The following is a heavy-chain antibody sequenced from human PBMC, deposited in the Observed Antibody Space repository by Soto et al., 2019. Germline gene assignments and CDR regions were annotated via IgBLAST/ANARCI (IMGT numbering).Heavy chain of an antibody. V-gene: IGHV1-8*01. D-gene: IGHD1-26*01. Sequence: QVQLVQSGAEVKKPGASVKVSCKASGYTFTSYDINWVRQATGQGLEWMGWMNPNRGNTAYAQKCRGSVAMTRNTSICTAYMELSSLRSEDTAVYYCSRERVGAMVDWGQGTLVTVSS. J-gene: IGHJ4*02. CDR3: SRERVGAMVD. CDR2: MNPNRGNT. CDR1: GYTFTSYD.